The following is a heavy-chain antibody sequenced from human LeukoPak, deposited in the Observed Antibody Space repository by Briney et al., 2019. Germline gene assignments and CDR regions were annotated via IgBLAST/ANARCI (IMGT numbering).Heavy chain of an antibody. CDR1: GFTFSSKW. V-gene: IGHV3-7*01. D-gene: IGHD3-16*01. CDR2: IKYDGSEK. J-gene: IGHJ3*02. Sequence: PGGSLRLSCAASGFTFSSKWMSWVRQAPGKGLEWVANIKYDGSEKYYVDSVKGRFTISRDNAKNSLYLQMNSLRAEDTAVYYCARDYTLPDAFDIWGQGTMVTVSS. CDR3: ARDYTLPDAFDI.